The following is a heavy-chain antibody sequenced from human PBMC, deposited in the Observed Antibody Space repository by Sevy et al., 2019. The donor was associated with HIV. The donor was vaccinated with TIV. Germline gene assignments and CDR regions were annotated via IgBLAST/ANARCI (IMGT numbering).Heavy chain of an antibody. D-gene: IGHD3-16*02. Sequence: GGSLRLSCAASGFNVNDNYMTWVRQAPGKGLEWVSIIHADGSSYYADSVKGRFTMSRDDSKNIVNLQMTSLRADDTVVYYCARDRRFCGNECYLYYYYGMDVWGQGTAVTVSS. V-gene: IGHV3-53*01. CDR1: GFNVNDNY. CDR3: ARDRRFCGNECYLYYYYGMDV. CDR2: IHADGSS. J-gene: IGHJ6*02.